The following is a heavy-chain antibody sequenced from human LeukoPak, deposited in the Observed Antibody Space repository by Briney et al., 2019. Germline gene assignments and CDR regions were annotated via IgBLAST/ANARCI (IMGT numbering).Heavy chain of an antibody. CDR1: GYTFGKYG. V-gene: IGHV1-18*01. Sequence: ASVKVSCKASGYTFGKYGISWGRQAPGQGPEWMGWINADNGNTKHAPKIQGRFTMTTDTTTNTVSMELTSLRSDDTAMYYCAREVWAGAADVWGQGTMVTVSS. CDR2: INADNGNT. D-gene: IGHD4/OR15-4a*01. CDR3: AREVWAGAADV. J-gene: IGHJ3*01.